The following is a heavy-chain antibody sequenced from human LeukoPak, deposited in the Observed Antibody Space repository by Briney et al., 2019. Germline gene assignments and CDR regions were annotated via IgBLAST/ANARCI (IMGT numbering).Heavy chain of an antibody. D-gene: IGHD3-10*01. J-gene: IGHJ3*02. CDR2: INHSGST. V-gene: IGHV4-34*01. CDR3: AKSNGYGLVDI. CDR1: GGSISSYY. Sequence: PSETLSLTCTVSGGSISSYYWSWIRQPPGKGLEWIGEINHSGSTNYNPSLKSRVTISLDTSRNQFSLKLNSVTAADTAVYYCAKSNGYGLVDIWGQGTMVTVSS.